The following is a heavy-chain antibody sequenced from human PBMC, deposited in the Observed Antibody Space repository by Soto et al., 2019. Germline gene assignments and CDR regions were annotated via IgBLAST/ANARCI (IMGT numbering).Heavy chain of an antibody. CDR3: AKDRGGEFSSSRYFDY. D-gene: IGHD3-16*01. V-gene: IGHV3-23*01. CDR2: ITPGGGTT. J-gene: IGHJ4*02. Sequence: TWAASVFVFSRYAMSWVRQAPGKGLEWVSGITPGGGTTNYADSVKGRFTISRDNSNNTLYLETNSLRVEDTAIYYCAKDRGGEFSSSRYFDYWGQGTLVTVSS. CDR1: VFVFSRYA.